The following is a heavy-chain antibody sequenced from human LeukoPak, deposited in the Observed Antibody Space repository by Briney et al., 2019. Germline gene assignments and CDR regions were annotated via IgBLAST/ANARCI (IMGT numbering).Heavy chain of an antibody. D-gene: IGHD3-10*01. V-gene: IGHV3-48*01. CDR3: ARDIVLLDY. J-gene: IGHJ4*02. CDR2: ISSSSSTI. Sequence: GGSLRLSCAASGFTFSSYSMNWARQAPGKGLEGGSYISSSSSTIYYADSVKGRFTISRDNAKNSLYLQMNSLRAEDPAVYYCARDIVLLDYWGQGTLVTVSS. CDR1: GFTFSSYS.